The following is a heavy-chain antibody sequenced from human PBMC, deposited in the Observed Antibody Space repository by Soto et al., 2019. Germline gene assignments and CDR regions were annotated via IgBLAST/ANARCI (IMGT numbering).Heavy chain of an antibody. D-gene: IGHD3-22*01. V-gene: IGHV2-5*01. Sequence: QITLKESGPTLVKPTQTLTLTCTFSGFSLSTSGVGVGWIRQPPGKALEWLALIYWNDDKRYSPSLKSRLTITKDTSKNQVVLTMTNMDPVDTATYYCAHATYDSSGYSRYYFDYWGQGTLVTVSS. CDR2: IYWNDDK. J-gene: IGHJ4*02. CDR1: GFSLSTSGVG. CDR3: AHATYDSSGYSRYYFDY.